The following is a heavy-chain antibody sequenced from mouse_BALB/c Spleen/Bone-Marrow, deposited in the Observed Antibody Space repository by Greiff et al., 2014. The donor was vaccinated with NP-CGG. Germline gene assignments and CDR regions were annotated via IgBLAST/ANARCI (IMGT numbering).Heavy chain of an antibody. Sequence: QVQLKESGVELVRPGASVTLSCKASGYKFTDYEMHWGKQTPVHGLEWIGSIDPETGGTAYNQNFKGKATLTADRSSTTAYMELRSLTSEDSAVYYCTREGIYFGYDVPMDYWGQGTSVTVSS. D-gene: IGHD2-2*01. CDR1: GYKFTDYE. V-gene: IGHV1-15*01. CDR2: IDPETGGT. CDR3: TREGIYFGYDVPMDY. J-gene: IGHJ4*01.